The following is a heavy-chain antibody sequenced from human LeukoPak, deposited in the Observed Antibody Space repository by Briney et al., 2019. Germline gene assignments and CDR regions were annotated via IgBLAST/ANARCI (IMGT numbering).Heavy chain of an antibody. D-gene: IGHD6-19*01. CDR1: GFTFSSYS. Sequence: PGGSRRLSCAASGFTFSSYSMNWVRQAPGKGLEWVSSISSSSSYIYYADSVKGRFTISRDNAKNSLYLQMNSLRAEDTAVYYCARDSRSSGWVDYWGQGTLVTVSS. CDR3: ARDSRSSGWVDY. J-gene: IGHJ4*02. V-gene: IGHV3-21*01. CDR2: ISSSSSYI.